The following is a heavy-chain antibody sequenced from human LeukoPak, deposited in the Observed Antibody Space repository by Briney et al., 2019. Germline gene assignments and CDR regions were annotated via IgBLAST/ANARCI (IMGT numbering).Heavy chain of an antibody. CDR2: IWYDGSNK. CDR1: GFTFSSYG. CDR3: AKDRPPAYDSSGYPTLDY. V-gene: IGHV3-33*06. D-gene: IGHD3-22*01. J-gene: IGHJ4*02. Sequence: GGSLRLSCAASGFTFSSYGMHWVRQAPGKGLEWVAVIWYDGSNKYYADSVKGRFTISRDNSKNTLYLQMNSLRAEDTAVYYCAKDRPPAYDSSGYPTLDYWGQGTLATVSS.